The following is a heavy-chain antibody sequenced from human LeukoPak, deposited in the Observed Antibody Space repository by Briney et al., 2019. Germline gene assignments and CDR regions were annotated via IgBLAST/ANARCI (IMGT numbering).Heavy chain of an antibody. CDR3: ARAVGYYDSSGYDYYYYYMDV. D-gene: IGHD3-22*01. J-gene: IGHJ6*03. CDR1: GGTFGSYA. V-gene: IGHV1-69*05. Sequence: ASVKVSCKASGGTFGSYAISWVRQAPGQGLEGMGGIIPIFGTANYAQKFQGRVTITTDESTSTAYMELSSLRSEDTAVYYCARAVGYYDSSGYDYYYYYMDVWGKGTMVTVSS. CDR2: IIPIFGTA.